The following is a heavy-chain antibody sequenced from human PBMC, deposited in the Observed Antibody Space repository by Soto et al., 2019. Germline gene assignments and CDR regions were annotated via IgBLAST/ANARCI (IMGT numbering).Heavy chain of an antibody. CDR1: GYSFNSFY. J-gene: IGHJ6*02. CDR3: ARDMHPTTPYYYYYGIDV. V-gene: IGHV1-46*02. Sequence: QVHLVQSGAEVKKPGASMKVSCKASGYSFNSFYVHWVRQAPGQGLEWLGLINPGGGRTTYAQKFHGRVTVTRDTSTSTVYMELSSLRSEDTAVYYCARDMHPTTPYYYYYGIDVWGQGTTVTVSS. D-gene: IGHD1-26*01. CDR2: INPGGGRT.